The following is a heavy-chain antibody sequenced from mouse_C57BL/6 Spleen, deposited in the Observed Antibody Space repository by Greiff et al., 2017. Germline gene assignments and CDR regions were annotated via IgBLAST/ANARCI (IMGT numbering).Heavy chain of an antibody. D-gene: IGHD2-12*01. CDR2: ISYDGSN. Sequence: EVQLQESGPGLVKPSQSLSLTCSVTGYSITSGYYWNWIRQFQGNKLEWMGYISYDGSNNYNPSLKNRISITRDTSKNQFFLKLNSVTTEDTATYYCARDYDGVVPPVWGTGTTVTVSS. CDR1: GYSITSGYY. V-gene: IGHV3-6*01. J-gene: IGHJ1*03. CDR3: ARDYDGVVPPV.